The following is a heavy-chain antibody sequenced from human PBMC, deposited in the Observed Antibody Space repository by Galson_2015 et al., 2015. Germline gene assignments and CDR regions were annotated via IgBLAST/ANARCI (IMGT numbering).Heavy chain of an antibody. CDR2: IYSGGST. Sequence: SLRLSCAASGFTVSSNYMSWVRQAPGKGLEWVSVIYSGGSTYYADSVKGRFIISRDNSKNTLYLQMNSLRAEDTAVYYCARSGCYVRFDSWGQGTLVTVSS. CDR1: GFTVSSNY. V-gene: IGHV3-53*01. D-gene: IGHD3-10*02. CDR3: ARSGCYVRFDS. J-gene: IGHJ4*02.